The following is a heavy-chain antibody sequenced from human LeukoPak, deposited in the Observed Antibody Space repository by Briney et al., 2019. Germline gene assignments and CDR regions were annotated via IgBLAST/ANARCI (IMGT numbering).Heavy chain of an antibody. CDR1: GGSISSGDYY. CDR2: IYYSGST. Sequence: PSETLSLTCTVSGGSISSGDYYWSWIRQPPGKGLEWIGYIYYSGSTYYNPSLKSRVTISVDTSKNQFSLKLSSVTAADTAVYYCARRYSSIWYYFDYWGQGTLVTVSS. V-gene: IGHV4-30-4*08. D-gene: IGHD6-13*01. CDR3: ARRYSSIWYYFDY. J-gene: IGHJ4*02.